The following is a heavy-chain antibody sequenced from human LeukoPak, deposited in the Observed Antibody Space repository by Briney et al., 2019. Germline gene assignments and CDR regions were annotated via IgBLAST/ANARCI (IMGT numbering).Heavy chain of an antibody. D-gene: IGHD3-3*01. J-gene: IGHJ4*02. V-gene: IGHV1-2*02. CDR1: GYTFTGYY. Sequence: ASVKVSCTASGYTFTGYYMHWVRQPPGQGLEWMGWVNPNSGGTNYAQKFPGRVTMTRDTSISTAYMELSRLRSDDTAMYYFARDRRWGDFWGGKIFDYWGQGTLVTVSS. CDR3: ARDRRWGDFWGGKIFDY. CDR2: VNPNSGGT.